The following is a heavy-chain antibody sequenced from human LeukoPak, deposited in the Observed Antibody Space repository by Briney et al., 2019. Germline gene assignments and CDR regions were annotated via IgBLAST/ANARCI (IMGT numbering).Heavy chain of an antibody. V-gene: IGHV1-8*01. J-gene: IGHJ6*03. CDR3: ARAAGITLARDYFYHMDV. D-gene: IGHD3-10*01. CDR1: GYTFTSYD. Sequence: ASVKVSCKASGYTFTSYDINWVRQATGQGLEWMGWMNPNSGNSGYAQKFQGRVTMTRDTSISTVYMEVSSLRSEDTAVYYCARAAGITLARDYFYHMDVWGKGTTVTISS. CDR2: MNPNSGNS.